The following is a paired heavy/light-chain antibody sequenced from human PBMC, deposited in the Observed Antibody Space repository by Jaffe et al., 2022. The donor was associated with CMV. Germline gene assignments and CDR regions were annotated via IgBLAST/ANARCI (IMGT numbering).Heavy chain of an antibody. Sequence: QVQLVESGGGLVKPGGSLRLSCAASGFTFSDYYMSWIRQAPGKGLEWVSYISSSSSYTNYADSVKGRFTISRDNAKNSLYLQMNSLRAEDTAVYYCARTDGRDGYNIPLPDYWGQGTLVTVSS. CDR2: ISSSSSYT. J-gene: IGHJ4*02. CDR1: GFTFSDYY. CDR3: ARTDGRDGYNIPLPDY. D-gene: IGHD5-12*01. V-gene: IGHV3-11*06.
Light chain of an antibody. V-gene: IGKV1-5*03. CDR3: QQYNSYRFT. J-gene: IGKJ3*01. Sequence: DIQMTQSPSTLSASVGDRVTITCRASQSISSWLAWYQQKPGKAPKLLIYKASSLESGVPSRFSGSGSGTEFTLTISSLQPDDFATYYCQQYNSYRFTFGPGTKVDIK. CDR1: QSISSW. CDR2: KAS.